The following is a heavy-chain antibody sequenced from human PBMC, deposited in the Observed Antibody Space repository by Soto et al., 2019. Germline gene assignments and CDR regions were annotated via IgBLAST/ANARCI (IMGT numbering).Heavy chain of an antibody. CDR3: ESFLHWSSYLGSCGGGWLEP. CDR1: SGSISSSNW. D-gene: IGHD3-3*01. Sequence: QVQLQESGPGLVKPSGTLSLTCAVSSGSISSSNWWSWVRQPPGKGLEWIGEIYHSGSTNYNPSLKSRVTISVDKSKNQFSLKLTSVTAADTAVYYCESFLHWSSYLGSCGGGWLEPWGQGILV. J-gene: IGHJ5*02. V-gene: IGHV4-4*02. CDR2: IYHSGST.